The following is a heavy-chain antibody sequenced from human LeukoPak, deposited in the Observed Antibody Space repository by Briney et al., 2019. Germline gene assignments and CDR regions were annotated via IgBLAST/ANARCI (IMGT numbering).Heavy chain of an antibody. CDR3: ARWASQHKTFDY. V-gene: IGHV4-59*06. CDR2: IYYSGST. Sequence: SETLSLTCTVSGGSISSYYWSWIRQHPGKGLEWIGYIYYSGSTYYNPSLKSRVTISVDTSKNQFSLKLSSVTAADTAVYYCARWASQHKTFDYWGQGTLVTVSS. J-gene: IGHJ4*02. D-gene: IGHD2-21*01. CDR1: GGSISSYY.